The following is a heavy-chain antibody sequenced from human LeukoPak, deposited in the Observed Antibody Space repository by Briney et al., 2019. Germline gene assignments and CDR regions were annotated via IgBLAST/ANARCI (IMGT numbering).Heavy chain of an antibody. CDR3: AKHRGYSYGSLGMDV. CDR1: GFTFSSYG. Sequence: PGGSLRLSCAASGFTFSSYGMHWVRQAPGKGLEWVAVISYDGSNKYYADSVKGRFTISRDNSKNTLYLQMNSLRAEDTAVYYCAKHRGYSYGSLGMDVWGQGTMVTVSS. CDR2: ISYDGSNK. V-gene: IGHV3-30*18. D-gene: IGHD5-18*01. J-gene: IGHJ6*02.